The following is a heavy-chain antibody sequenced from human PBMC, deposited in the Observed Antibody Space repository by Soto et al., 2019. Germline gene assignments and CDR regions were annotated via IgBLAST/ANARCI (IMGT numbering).Heavy chain of an antibody. J-gene: IGHJ6*02. D-gene: IGHD2-2*01. CDR3: ARDGGEYQLLAGDYYYYYGMDV. V-gene: IGHV1-2*02. CDR1: GYTFTGYY. CDR2: INPNSGGT. Sequence: GASVKVSCKASGYTFTGYYMHWVRQAPGQGLEWMGWINPNSGGTNYAQKFQGRVTMTRDTSISTAYMELSRLRSDDTAVYYCARDGGEYQLLAGDYYYYYGMDVWGQGTTVTVSS.